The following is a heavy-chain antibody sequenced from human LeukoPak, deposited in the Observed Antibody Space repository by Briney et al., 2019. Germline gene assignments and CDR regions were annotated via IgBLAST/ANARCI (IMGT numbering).Heavy chain of an antibody. Sequence: GESLKISCKGSGYSFTTYWIAWVRQMPGKGLEWMGIIYPGDSDTRYSPSFQGQVTISADKSISTAYLQWSTQKASDTATFYCARLQRMTVGPWGAFDFWGQGTVVTVSS. V-gene: IGHV5-51*01. CDR1: GYSFTTYW. J-gene: IGHJ3*01. CDR2: IYPGDSDT. CDR3: ARLQRMTVGPWGAFDF. D-gene: IGHD7-27*01.